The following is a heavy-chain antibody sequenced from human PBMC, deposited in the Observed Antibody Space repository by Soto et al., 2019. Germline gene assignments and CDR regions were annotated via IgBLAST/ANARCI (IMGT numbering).Heavy chain of an antibody. CDR1: GYTFNNYG. V-gene: IGHV1-18*01. CDR3: ARCYCSVGSCYTCWHFDL. D-gene: IGHD2-15*01. J-gene: IGHJ2*01. CDR2: IGTYNGNT. Sequence: QVQLVQSGAEVKKPGASVKVSCKASGYTFNNYGISWVRQAPGQGLEWMGWIGTYNGNTEHAQNFQGRVTMTTDTSTNTAYMELRSLRSDDTALYYCARCYCSVGSCYTCWHFDLWGRGTLVTVSS.